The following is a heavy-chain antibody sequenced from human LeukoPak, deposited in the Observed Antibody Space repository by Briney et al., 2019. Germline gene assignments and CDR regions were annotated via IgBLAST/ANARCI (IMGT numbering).Heavy chain of an antibody. V-gene: IGHV5-51*01. CDR2: IYPGDSET. D-gene: IGHD5-18*01. CDR1: GYSFSSYW. Sequence: GESLKISCNGSGYSFSSYWIAWVRQMPGKGLEWMGIIYPGDSETRYSPSFQGQVTISADKSTSTAYLQWSSLKASDTAMYYCARRDTAMSYWGQGTLVTVSS. CDR3: ARRDTAMSY. J-gene: IGHJ4*02.